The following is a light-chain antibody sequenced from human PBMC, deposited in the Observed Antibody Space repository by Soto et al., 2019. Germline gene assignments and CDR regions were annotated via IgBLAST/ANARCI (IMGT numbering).Light chain of an antibody. V-gene: IGKV3-20*01. CDR3: QQYGSSRFT. CDR1: QSISSSY. CDR2: GAS. J-gene: IGKJ3*01. Sequence: EIVLTQSPGTLSLSPEERATLSCRASQSISSSYLAWYQQKPGQAPRLLVYGASSRATGTPDRFSGSGSGTDFTLTISRLEPEDFAVYYCQQYGSSRFTFGPGTKVDIK.